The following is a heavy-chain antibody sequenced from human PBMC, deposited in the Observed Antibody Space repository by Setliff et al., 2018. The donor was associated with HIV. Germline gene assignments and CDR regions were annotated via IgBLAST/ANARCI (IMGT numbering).Heavy chain of an antibody. CDR3: ARERPQSHFFDY. CDR1: GGSIPSYY. V-gene: IGHV4-59*01. J-gene: IGHJ4*02. CDR2: IYYNGGT. D-gene: IGHD6-19*01. Sequence: SETLSLTCTVSGGSIPSYYWSWIRQTPGKRLEYIGYIYYNGGTNYNPSLKSRVTISLDTSKNQFSLSPRSVTAADTAVYFCARERPQSHFFDYWGQGTLVTVS.